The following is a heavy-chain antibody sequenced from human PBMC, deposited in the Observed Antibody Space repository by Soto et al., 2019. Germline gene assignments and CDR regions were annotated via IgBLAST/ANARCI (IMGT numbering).Heavy chain of an antibody. CDR2: MNPNSGNT. D-gene: IGHD2-2*01. J-gene: IGHJ5*02. CDR1: GYTFTSYD. V-gene: IGHV1-8*01. Sequence: GASVKVSCKASGYTFTSYDINWVRQATGQGLEWMGWMNPNSGNTGYAQKFQGRVTMTRNTSISTAYMELSSLRSEDTAVYYCARGGGCSSSSCYDWFDPWGQGTLVTVSS. CDR3: ARGGGCSSSSCYDWFDP.